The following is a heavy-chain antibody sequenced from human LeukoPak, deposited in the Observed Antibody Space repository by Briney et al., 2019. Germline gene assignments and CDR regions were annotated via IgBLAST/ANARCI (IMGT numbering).Heavy chain of an antibody. Sequence: GGSLRLSCAASGFTFSISWMHWVRQAPGKGLEWVAVIWYDGSNKYYADSVKGRFTISRDNSKNTLYLQMNSLRAEDTAVYYCARGDTHYDILTYLDYWGQGTLVTVSS. CDR3: ARGDTHYDILTYLDY. D-gene: IGHD3-9*01. V-gene: IGHV3-33*08. CDR1: GFTFSISW. CDR2: IWYDGSNK. J-gene: IGHJ4*02.